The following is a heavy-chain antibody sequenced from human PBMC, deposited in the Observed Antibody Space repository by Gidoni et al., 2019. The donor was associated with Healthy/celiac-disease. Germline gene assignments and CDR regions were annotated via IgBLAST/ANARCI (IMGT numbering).Heavy chain of an antibody. CDR1: GYTCTRYA. J-gene: IGHJ5*02. V-gene: IGHV1-3*01. D-gene: IGHD3-10*01. CDR3: AGWGGRSGGTSRYNWFCP. Sequence: QVQLVQSRAEGKKPGAPVKGFCKAVGYTCTRYAMHWVRETPGQSLEWMGWIDAGYGHTKYSQKFQSRVTITRDTSASTAYMELSSVRSEDAAVYYCAGWGGRSGGTSRYNWFCPWGQGTLVTVSS. CDR2: IDAGYGHT.